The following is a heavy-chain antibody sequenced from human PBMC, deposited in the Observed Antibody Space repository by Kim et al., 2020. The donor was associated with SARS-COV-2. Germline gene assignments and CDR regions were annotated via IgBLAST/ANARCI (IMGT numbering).Heavy chain of an antibody. CDR3: AKGYSGYDYVGYFDY. Sequence: GGSLRLSCAASGFTFSSYAMSWVRQAPGKGLEWVSAISGSGGSKYYADSVKGRFTISRDNSKNTLYLQMNSLRAEDTAVYYCAKGYSGYDYVGYFDYWGQETLVTVSS. D-gene: IGHD5-12*01. V-gene: IGHV3-23*01. J-gene: IGHJ4*02. CDR1: GFTFSSYA. CDR2: ISGSGGSK.